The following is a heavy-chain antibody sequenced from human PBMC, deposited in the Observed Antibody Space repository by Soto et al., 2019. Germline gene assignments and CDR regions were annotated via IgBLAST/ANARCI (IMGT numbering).Heavy chain of an antibody. CDR2: IYYSGST. V-gene: IGHV4-59*01. Sequence: QVQLQESGPGLVKPSETLSLTCTVSGGSISSYYWNWIRQPPGKGLEWIGYIYYSGSTNYNPSLKSRVTISVDTSKNQFSLKLSSVTAADTTVYYCASSNIAAAGFYYYGMDVWGRGTTVTVSS. J-gene: IGHJ6*02. CDR1: GGSISSYY. CDR3: ASSNIAAAGFYYYGMDV. D-gene: IGHD6-13*01.